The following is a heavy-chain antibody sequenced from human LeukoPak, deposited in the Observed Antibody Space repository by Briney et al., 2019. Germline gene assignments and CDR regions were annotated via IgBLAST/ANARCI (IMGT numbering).Heavy chain of an antibody. CDR3: AKDLKGGLVPYYFDY. CDR2: ISGSGGST. CDR1: GFTFSSYG. Sequence: GGSLRLSCAASGFTFSSYGMSWVRQAPGKGLGWVSAISGSGGSTYYADSVKGRFNISRDNSKNTLYLQMNSLRGEDTAVYYCAKDLKGGLVPYYFDYWGQGTLVTVSS. J-gene: IGHJ4*02. V-gene: IGHV3-23*01. D-gene: IGHD3-16*01.